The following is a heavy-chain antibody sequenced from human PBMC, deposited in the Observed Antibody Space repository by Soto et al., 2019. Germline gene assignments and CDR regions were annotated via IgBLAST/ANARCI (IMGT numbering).Heavy chain of an antibody. J-gene: IGHJ4*02. D-gene: IGHD6-19*01. CDR2: VNAGNGHT. V-gene: IGHV1-3*01. CDR1: GYTFTNYA. Sequence: ASEKVSCKASGYTFTNYAVNWMRQAPGQSLEWMGWVNAGNGHTKYSEKFQGRVTITRDTSANTASMEVSSLRYEDTALYFCARCIWERSSEWYYFDSWGQGTLVTVSS. CDR3: ARCIWERSSEWYYFDS.